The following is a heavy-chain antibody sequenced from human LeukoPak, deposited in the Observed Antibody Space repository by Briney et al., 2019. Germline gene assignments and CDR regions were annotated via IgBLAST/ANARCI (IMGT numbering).Heavy chain of an antibody. D-gene: IGHD3-16*01. CDR1: GGSVSSGSSY. CDR3: ARDTFGLNAFDI. Sequence: SQTLSLTCTVSGGSVSSGSSYWSWVRQPAGRGLECIGRIYYTGSPNYNPSLKNRVSILMDTSKNQFSLKLSSVTAADTAVYYCARDTFGLNAFDIWGQGTMVTVSS. V-gene: IGHV4-61*02. CDR2: IYYTGSP. J-gene: IGHJ3*02.